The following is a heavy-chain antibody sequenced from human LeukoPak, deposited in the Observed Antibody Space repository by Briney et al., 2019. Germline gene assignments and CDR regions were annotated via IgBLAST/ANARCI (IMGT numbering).Heavy chain of an antibody. J-gene: IGHJ4*02. D-gene: IGHD5-18*01. CDR2: IWYDGSNK. CDR1: GFTFRNYG. V-gene: IGHV3-30*02. Sequence: RPGGSLRLSCAASGFTFRNYGMHWVRQAPGKGLEWVALIWYDGSNKYYADSVKGRFTISRDNSKNTLYLQMNSLRAEDTAVYYCASGLGRRHTAMVTGIDYWGQGTLVTVSS. CDR3: ASGLGRRHTAMVTGIDY.